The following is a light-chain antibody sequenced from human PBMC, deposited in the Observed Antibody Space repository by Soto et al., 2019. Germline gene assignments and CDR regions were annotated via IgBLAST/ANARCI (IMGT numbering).Light chain of an antibody. Sequence: QSALTQPASVSGSPGQSITISCNGTSRDVCGYNYVSWYQQYPGKAPKLMIYDVSNRPSGVSNRFSGSKSGNTASLTISGLQAEDEADYYCTSYTTSSTLVFGTGTKVTVL. CDR3: TSYTTSSTLV. V-gene: IGLV2-14*01. CDR2: DVS. J-gene: IGLJ1*01. CDR1: SRDVCGYNY.